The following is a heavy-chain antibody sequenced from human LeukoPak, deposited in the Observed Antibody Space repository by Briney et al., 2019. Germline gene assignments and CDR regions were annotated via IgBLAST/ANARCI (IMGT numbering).Heavy chain of an antibody. Sequence: GASVKVSCKASGYTFTSYYMHWVRQAPGQGLEWMGIINPTGTTTLYAQKFQGRVTLTRDMSTSTDYMELRSLKSEDTAVYYCARDNSVGDIAWWFDPWGQGTLVTVSS. CDR2: INPTGTTT. D-gene: IGHD3-10*01. V-gene: IGHV1-46*01. CDR1: GYTFTSYY. J-gene: IGHJ5*02. CDR3: ARDNSVGDIAWWFDP.